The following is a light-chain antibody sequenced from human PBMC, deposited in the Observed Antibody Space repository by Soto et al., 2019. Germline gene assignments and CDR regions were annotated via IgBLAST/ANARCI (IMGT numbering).Light chain of an antibody. Sequence: DIQMTHSPSSLSASVVYIVTITFRASQGISNYLAWYQQKPGKVPKLLIFAASTLQAGVPSRISGSGSGTDFTLTITSLQPEDVATYYCQKYNAAPLKFGQGTKVDIK. CDR2: AAS. J-gene: IGKJ1*01. CDR1: QGISNY. V-gene: IGKV1-27*01. CDR3: QKYNAAPLK.